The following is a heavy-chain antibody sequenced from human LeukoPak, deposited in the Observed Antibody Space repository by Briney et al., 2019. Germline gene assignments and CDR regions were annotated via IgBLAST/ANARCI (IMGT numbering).Heavy chain of an antibody. CDR1: GFTFTDSA. CDR3: AKADLIVATIHFFDY. Sequence: GGSLRLSCAASGFTFTDSAIHWVRQASGKGLEWVGRIRNKAKNYATEYAASVKGRFTISRDDSKNTAYLQMNSLKTEDTAVYYCAKADLIVATIHFFDYWGQGTLVTVSS. J-gene: IGHJ4*02. CDR2: IRNKAKNYAT. V-gene: IGHV3-73*01. D-gene: IGHD5-12*01.